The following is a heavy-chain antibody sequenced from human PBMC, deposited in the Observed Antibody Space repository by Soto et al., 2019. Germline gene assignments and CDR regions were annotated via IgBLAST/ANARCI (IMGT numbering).Heavy chain of an antibody. CDR2: ISDTGGST. CDR3: AKAGANSSTWHSNWFDP. CDR1: GFSFINYI. J-gene: IGHJ5*02. Sequence: GGSLRLSCAASGFSFINYIMNWVRQAPGKGLEWVSGISDTGGSTDYADSVKGRFTISRDNSKNTLFLQMNRLRADDTAMYYCAKAGANSSTWHSNWFDPWGQGTLVTVSS. D-gene: IGHD6-13*01. V-gene: IGHV3-23*01.